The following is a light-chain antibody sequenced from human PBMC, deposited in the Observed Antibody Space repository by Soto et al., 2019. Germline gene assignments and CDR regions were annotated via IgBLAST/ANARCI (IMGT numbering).Light chain of an antibody. CDR2: DAS. V-gene: IGKV3-11*01. Sequence: EIVLTQSPATLSLSPGERATLSCRASQSVSSYLAWYQQKPGQAPRLLIYDASNRATGIPARFSGSGSGTDFTLTISSLEPEDFAVYYCQKRSNWPPTFGPGTQLDIK. CDR1: QSVSSY. CDR3: QKRSNWPPT. J-gene: IGKJ3*01.